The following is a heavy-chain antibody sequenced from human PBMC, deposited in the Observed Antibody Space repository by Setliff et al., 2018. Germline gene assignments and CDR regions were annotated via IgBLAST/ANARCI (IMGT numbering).Heavy chain of an antibody. V-gene: IGHV3-23*01. Sequence: GGSLRLSCAASGFTFSSYAMSWVRQAPGKGLEWVSAISGSGGSTYYADSVKGRFTISRDNAKNTLYLQLNSLRGEDTALYHCARGGGSVWEPLPWNYWSQGTLVTVSS. D-gene: IGHD1-26*01. CDR3: ARGGGSVWEPLPWNY. CDR2: ISGSGGST. CDR1: GFTFSSYA. J-gene: IGHJ4*02.